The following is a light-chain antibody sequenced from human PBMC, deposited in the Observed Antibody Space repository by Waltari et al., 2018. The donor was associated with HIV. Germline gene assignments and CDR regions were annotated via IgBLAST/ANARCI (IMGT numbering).Light chain of an antibody. CDR3: CSYAGGRVFVL. V-gene: IGLV2-23*02. J-gene: IGLJ2*01. Sequence: QSALSQPASVSGSPGQSITISCTGTISDIGSYNLVSWYQQYPGRAPKLIIYEVNKRPSGVSDRCSCSKSGNRASLTVAGVKVEDEADYYCCSYAGGRVFVLFGGGTRLTV. CDR2: EVN. CDR1: ISDIGSYNL.